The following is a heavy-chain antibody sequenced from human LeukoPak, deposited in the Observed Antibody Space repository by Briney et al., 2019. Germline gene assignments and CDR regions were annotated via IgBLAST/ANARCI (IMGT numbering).Heavy chain of an antibody. Sequence: SVKVSCKASGGTFSSYAISWVRQAPGQGLEWMGRIIPIFGTANYAQKFQGRVTITTDESASTAYMELSSLRSEDTAVYYCATNRDCSGGSCYPYYYYYMDVWGKGTTVTVSS. CDR1: GGTFSSYA. CDR3: ATNRDCSGGSCYPYYYYYMDV. D-gene: IGHD2-15*01. V-gene: IGHV1-69*05. J-gene: IGHJ6*03. CDR2: IIPIFGTA.